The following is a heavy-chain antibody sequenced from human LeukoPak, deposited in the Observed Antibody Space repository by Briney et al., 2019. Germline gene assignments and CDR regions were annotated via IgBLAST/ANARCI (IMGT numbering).Heavy chain of an antibody. Sequence: ASGKVSCKASGYALTGYYMHWVRQAHGQGIEWMGWIKPNSGGTNYAQKFQGRVTMTSDTSISTAYMELSRLRSDDTAVYYCARVNLDPFDYRGQGTLVTVSS. V-gene: IGHV1-2*02. CDR2: IKPNSGGT. J-gene: IGHJ4*02. CDR3: ARVNLDPFDY. CDR1: GYALTGYY. D-gene: IGHD1-14*01.